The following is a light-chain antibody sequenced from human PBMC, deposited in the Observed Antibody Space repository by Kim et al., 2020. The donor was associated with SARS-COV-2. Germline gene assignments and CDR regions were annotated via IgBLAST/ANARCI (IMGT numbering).Light chain of an antibody. CDR3: QAWDSSTVV. CDR1: KLGGEY. Sequence: VSTGQTASITCSGDKLGGEYACWYQQKPGQSPVLVIYQDSKRPSGIPERFSGSNSGNTATLTISGTQAMDEADYYCQAWDSSTVVFGGGTQLTVL. J-gene: IGLJ2*01. V-gene: IGLV3-1*01. CDR2: QDS.